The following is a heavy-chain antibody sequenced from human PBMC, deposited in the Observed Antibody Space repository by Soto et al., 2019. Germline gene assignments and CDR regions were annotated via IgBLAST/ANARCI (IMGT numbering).Heavy chain of an antibody. D-gene: IGHD3-10*01. Sequence: GGSLILSCAASGFTFSDYYMSWIRQAPGKGLEWVSYISSSSSYTNYADSVKGRFTISRDNAKNSLYLQMNSLRAEDTAVYYCARDEAWFGEDTTHNWFDPWGQGTLVTVSS. CDR1: GFTFSDYY. V-gene: IGHV3-11*05. CDR2: ISSSSSYT. J-gene: IGHJ5*02. CDR3: ARDEAWFGEDTTHNWFDP.